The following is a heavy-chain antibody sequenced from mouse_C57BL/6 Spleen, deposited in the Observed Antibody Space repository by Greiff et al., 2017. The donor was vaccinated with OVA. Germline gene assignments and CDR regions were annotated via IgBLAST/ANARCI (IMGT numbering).Heavy chain of an antibody. V-gene: IGHV10-1*01. CDR3: VRSHYDYAYYYAMDY. CDR2: IRSKSNNYAT. J-gene: IGHJ4*01. Sequence: EVQVVESGGGLVQPKGSLKLSCAASGFSFNTYAMNWVRQAPGKGLEWVARIRSKSNNYATYYADSVKDRFTISRDDSESMLYLQMNNLKTEDTAMYYCVRSHYDYAYYYAMDYWGQGTSVTVSS. D-gene: IGHD2-4*01. CDR1: GFSFNTYA.